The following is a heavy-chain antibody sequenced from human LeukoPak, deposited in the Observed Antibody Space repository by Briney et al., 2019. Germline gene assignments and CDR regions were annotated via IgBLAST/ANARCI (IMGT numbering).Heavy chain of an antibody. J-gene: IGHJ4*02. CDR3: AKGSYYDSSGSFYFDY. CDR1: GFTFSSYA. Sequence: GGSLRLSCAASGFTFSSYAMSWVRQAPGKGREWVSGISGSGDNTYYADSVKGRFTISRDNSKNTLYVQVNSLGTEDTAAYYCAKGSYYDSSGSFYFDYWGQGTLVTISS. CDR2: ISGSGDNT. D-gene: IGHD3-22*01. V-gene: IGHV3-23*01.